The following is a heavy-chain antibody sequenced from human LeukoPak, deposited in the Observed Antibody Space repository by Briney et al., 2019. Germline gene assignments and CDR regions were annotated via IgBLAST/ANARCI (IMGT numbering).Heavy chain of an antibody. CDR1: GFTFSTYS. Sequence: PGGSLRLSCAASGFTFSTYSMNWVRQAPGKGLEWVSAISGSGGSTYYADSVKGRFTISRDNSKSTLYLQMNSLRAEDTAVYYCAKDGGSSRREDPTSFDYWGQGTLVTVSS. CDR3: AKDGGSSRREDPTSFDY. CDR2: ISGSGGST. J-gene: IGHJ4*02. V-gene: IGHV3-23*01. D-gene: IGHD6-6*01.